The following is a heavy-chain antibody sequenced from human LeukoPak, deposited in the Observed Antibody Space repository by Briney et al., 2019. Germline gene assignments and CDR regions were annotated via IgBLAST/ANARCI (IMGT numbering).Heavy chain of an antibody. Sequence: SETLSLTCAVSGGSISSGGYYWSWIRQHPGKGLEWIGYIYYSGSTYYNPSLKSRVTISVDTSKNQFSLKLSSVTAADTAVYYCARGNDYGGNPFDYWGQGTLVTVSS. CDR1: GGSISSGGYY. V-gene: IGHV4-31*11. CDR3: ARGNDYGGNPFDY. J-gene: IGHJ4*02. CDR2: IYYSGST. D-gene: IGHD4-23*01.